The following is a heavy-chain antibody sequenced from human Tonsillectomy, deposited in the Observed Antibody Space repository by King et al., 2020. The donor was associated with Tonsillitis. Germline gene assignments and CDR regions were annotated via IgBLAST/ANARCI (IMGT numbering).Heavy chain of an antibody. Sequence: VQLLESGGGLVQPGGSLRLSCAASGFTFSSYAMSWVRQAPGKGLEWVSAISGSGGSTYYADSVKGRFTISRDNSKNTLYLQMNSLRAEDTAVYYCAKDSFDDYYGSGSYTDYWGQGTLVTVSS. CDR1: GFTFSSYA. D-gene: IGHD3-10*01. V-gene: IGHV3-23*01. CDR3: AKDSFDDYYGSGSYTDY. CDR2: ISGSGGST. J-gene: IGHJ4*02.